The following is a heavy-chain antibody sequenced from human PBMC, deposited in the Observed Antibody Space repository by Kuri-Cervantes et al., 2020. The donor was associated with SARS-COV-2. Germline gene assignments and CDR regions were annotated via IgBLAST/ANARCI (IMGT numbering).Heavy chain of an antibody. CDR2: IKSKSDGETT. CDR3: TSHDFWSGIFFDY. Sequence: LSLTCAASGFTFSNAWMSWVRQAPGKGLEWVGRIKSKSDGETTDYAAPVKGRFTISRDDSKSIAYLQMNSLKTEDTAVYYCTSHDFWSGIFFDYWGQGTLVTVSS. D-gene: IGHD3-3*01. CDR1: GFTFSNAW. J-gene: IGHJ4*02. V-gene: IGHV3-15*01.